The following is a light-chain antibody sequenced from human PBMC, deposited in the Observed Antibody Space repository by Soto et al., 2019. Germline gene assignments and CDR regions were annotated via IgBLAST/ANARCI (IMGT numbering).Light chain of an antibody. J-gene: IGKJ1*01. V-gene: IGKV1-5*01. CDR2: DAF. CDR3: QHYNSYSEA. Sequence: DIQMTQSPSTLSASVGDRVTITCRASQSISSWLAWYQQRPGKAPKLLIYDAFSLESGVPSSFSGSGSGTEFTLTISSLQPDDFATYYCQHYNSYSEAFGQGTKVDIK. CDR1: QSISSW.